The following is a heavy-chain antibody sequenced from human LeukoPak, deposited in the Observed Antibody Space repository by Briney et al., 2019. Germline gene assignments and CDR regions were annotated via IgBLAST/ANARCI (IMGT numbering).Heavy chain of an antibody. D-gene: IGHD4-17*01. J-gene: IGHJ4*02. CDR3: AKGRETTVNPPFD. Sequence: LGGSLRLSCAASGFTFRRYGMHWVRQAPGKGLEWVAFLRYDGSNKYYADSVKGRFTISRDNSKNTLYLQMNSLRAEDTAVYYCAKGRETTVNPPFDWGQGTLVTVSS. CDR2: LRYDGSNK. V-gene: IGHV3-30*02. CDR1: GFTFRRYG.